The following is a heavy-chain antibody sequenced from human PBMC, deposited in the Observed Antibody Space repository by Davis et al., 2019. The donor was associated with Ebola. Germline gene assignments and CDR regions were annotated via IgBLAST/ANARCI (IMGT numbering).Heavy chain of an antibody. CDR3: ARDSTTVVSQKQFDY. J-gene: IGHJ4*02. D-gene: IGHD4-23*01. Sequence: GESLKISCAASGFTFSSYSMNWVRQAPGKGLEWVSYISSSSSTIYYADSVKGRFTISRDNAKNSLYLQMNSLRDEDTAVYYCARDSTTVVSQKQFDYWGQETLVTVSS. CDR1: GFTFSSYS. CDR2: ISSSSSTI. V-gene: IGHV3-48*02.